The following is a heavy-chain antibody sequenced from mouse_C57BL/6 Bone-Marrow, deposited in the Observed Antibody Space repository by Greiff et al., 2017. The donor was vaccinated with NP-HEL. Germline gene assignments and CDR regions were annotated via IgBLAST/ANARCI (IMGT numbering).Heavy chain of an antibody. CDR1: GYTFTDYY. CDR2: INPYNGGT. J-gene: IGHJ4*01. CDR3: ARSDGYYSYYAMDY. D-gene: IGHD2-3*01. Sequence: VQLQQSGPVLVKPGASVKMSCKASGYTFTDYYMNWVKQSHGKSLEWIGVINPYNGGTSYNQKFKGKATLTVDKSSSTAYMELNSLTSEDSAVYYCARSDGYYSYYAMDYWGQGTSVTVSS. V-gene: IGHV1-19*01.